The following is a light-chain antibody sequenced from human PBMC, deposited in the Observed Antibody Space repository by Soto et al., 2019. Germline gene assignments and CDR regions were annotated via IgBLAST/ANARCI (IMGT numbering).Light chain of an antibody. CDR2: AAS. CDR3: QQSYSTPPLT. V-gene: IGKV1-39*01. Sequence: DIQMTQSPSSLSASVGDRVTVTCRASQSIRNYLNWYQQKPGKAPKLLIYAASSLESAVPPRFSGSGSGTDFTLTISSLQVEDFATYYCQQSYSTPPLTFGGGTKVEIK. J-gene: IGKJ4*01. CDR1: QSIRNY.